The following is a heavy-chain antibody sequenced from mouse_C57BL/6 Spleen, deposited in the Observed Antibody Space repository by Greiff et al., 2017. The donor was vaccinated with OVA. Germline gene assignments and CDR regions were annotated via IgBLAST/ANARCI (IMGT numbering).Heavy chain of an antibody. CDR3: ARNWDVGEGFDY. D-gene: IGHD4-1*01. J-gene: IGHJ2*01. Sequence: EVKLVESGPELVKPGASVKMSCKASGYTFTDYNMHWVKQSHGKSLEWIGYINPNNGGTSYNQKFKGKATLTVNKSSSTAYMELRSLTSEDSAVYYCARNWDVGEGFDYWGQGTTLTVSS. V-gene: IGHV1-22*01. CDR2: INPNNGGT. CDR1: GYTFTDYN.